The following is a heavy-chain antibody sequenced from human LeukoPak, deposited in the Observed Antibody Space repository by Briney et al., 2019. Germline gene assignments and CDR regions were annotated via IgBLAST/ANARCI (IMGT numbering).Heavy chain of an antibody. CDR3: ARGGRTTRFYDFWSGRFDP. D-gene: IGHD3-3*01. J-gene: IGHJ5*02. Sequence: SETLSLTCAVYGGSFSGYYWSWIDQPPGKGREWIGEINHSGSTNYNPSLKSRVTISVDTFKHQFSLKLSSVTAANSAVDYCARGGRTTRFYDFWSGRFDPWGQGTLVTVSS. CDR1: GGSFSGYY. V-gene: IGHV4-34*01. CDR2: INHSGST.